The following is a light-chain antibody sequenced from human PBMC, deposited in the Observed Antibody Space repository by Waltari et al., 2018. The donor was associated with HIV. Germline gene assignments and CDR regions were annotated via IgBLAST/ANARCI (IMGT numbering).Light chain of an antibody. J-gene: IGLJ2*01. Sequence: QSVLTQPPSLSGAPGQRVTIPCTGSTSNIGAPFHVPRYQQFPGKAPKLLIHGNTRRPSGVPDRFSASTSGSSASLAITGLHLEDEATYYCQSYDSSLSSWIFGGGTKLTVL. CDR1: TSNIGAPFH. V-gene: IGLV1-40*01. CDR3: QSYDSSLSSWI. CDR2: GNT.